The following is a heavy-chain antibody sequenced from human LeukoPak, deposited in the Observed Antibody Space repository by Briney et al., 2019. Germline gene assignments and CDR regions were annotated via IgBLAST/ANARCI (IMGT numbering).Heavy chain of an antibody. Sequence: SETLSLICNVSGGSISNSYWAWVRRPAGKGLEWIGRISTSRGTAYNPSLKSRVTISVDNSKNLLSLSLTSVTAADTAVYYCARSGGSYYYYYMDVWGKGVAVTVSS. J-gene: IGHJ6*03. CDR1: GGSISNSY. D-gene: IGHD2-15*01. CDR2: ISTSRGT. CDR3: ARSGGSYYYYYMDV. V-gene: IGHV4-4*07.